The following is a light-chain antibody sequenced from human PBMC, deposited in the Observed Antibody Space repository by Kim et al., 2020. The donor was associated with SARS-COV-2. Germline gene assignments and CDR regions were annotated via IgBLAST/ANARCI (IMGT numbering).Light chain of an antibody. CDR2: GAS. J-gene: IGKJ1*01. V-gene: IGKV3-15*01. Sequence: VSPGERATLSCRASQSVSNNLAWYQQKPGQAPRLLIYGASTRATGIPAGFSGSGSETEFTLTINNLQSEDFAVYYCQQYNDWPQTFGQGTKVDIK. CDR3: QQYNDWPQT. CDR1: QSVSNN.